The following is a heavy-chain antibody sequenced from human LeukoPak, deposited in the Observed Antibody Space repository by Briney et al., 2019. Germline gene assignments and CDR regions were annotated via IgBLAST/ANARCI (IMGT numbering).Heavy chain of an antibody. J-gene: IGHJ6*03. CDR3: ARGPLLPHYYYYYMDV. Sequence: SETLSLTCAVYGGPFSGYYWSWIRQPPGKGLEWIGEINHSGSTNYNPSLKSRVTISVDTSKNQFSLKLSSVTAADTAVHYCARGPLLPHYYYYYMDVWGKGTTVTVSS. D-gene: IGHD1-26*01. CDR2: INHSGST. V-gene: IGHV4-34*01. CDR1: GGPFSGYY.